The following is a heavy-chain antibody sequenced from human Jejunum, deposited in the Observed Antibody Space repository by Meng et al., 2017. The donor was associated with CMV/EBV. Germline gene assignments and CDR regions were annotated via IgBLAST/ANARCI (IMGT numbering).Heavy chain of an antibody. V-gene: IGHV4-34*01. CDR2: INHSGGT. J-gene: IGHJ4*02. Sequence: CAVYGGTFKGYNWTGIRQPPGKGLEWIGEINHSGGTDYTPSLKDLVTISVDTSKNQFSLKLSSVTAADTAVYYCARGNQLVSDSWGQGTLVTVSS. CDR3: ARGNQLVSDS. CDR1: GGTFKGYN. D-gene: IGHD1-1*01.